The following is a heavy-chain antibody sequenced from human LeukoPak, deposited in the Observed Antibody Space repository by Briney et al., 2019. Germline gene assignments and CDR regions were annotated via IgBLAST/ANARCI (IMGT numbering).Heavy chain of an antibody. Sequence: SETLSLTCTVSGDSISSGTYYWSWIRQPPGKGLEWIGYIYYSGSTNYNPSLKSRVTISVDTSKNQFSLKLSSVTAADTAVYYCARHSRGLGDSKGDYWGQGTLVTVSS. J-gene: IGHJ4*02. CDR1: GDSISSGTYY. CDR3: ARHSRGLGDSKGDY. V-gene: IGHV4-61*01. CDR2: IYYSGST. D-gene: IGHD3-10*01.